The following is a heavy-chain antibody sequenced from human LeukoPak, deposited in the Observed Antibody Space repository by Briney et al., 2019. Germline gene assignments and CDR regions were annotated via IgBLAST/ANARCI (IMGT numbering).Heavy chain of an antibody. V-gene: IGHV3-33*01. CDR1: GFTFSSYG. CDR3: ARDYYDSSGYPNWFDP. CDR2: IWYDGSNK. D-gene: IGHD3-22*01. J-gene: IGHJ5*02. Sequence: GGSLRLSCAASGFTFSSYGMHWVRQAPGKGLEWVAVIWYDGSNKYYADSVKGRFTISRDNSKNTLYLQMNSLRAEDTAAYYCARDYYDSSGYPNWFDPWGQGTLVTVSS.